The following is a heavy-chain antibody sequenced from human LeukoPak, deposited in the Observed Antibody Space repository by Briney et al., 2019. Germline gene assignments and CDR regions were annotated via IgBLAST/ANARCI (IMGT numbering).Heavy chain of an antibody. V-gene: IGHV4-38-2*02. D-gene: IGHD1-26*01. CDR3: ARYREVGATVDY. J-gene: IGHJ4*02. CDR1: GYSISSGYY. Sequence: SETLSLTCTVSGYSISSGYYWGWIRQPPGRGLEWIASIYYRGSTHYNPSLASLKSRVTISGDTSKNQFSLKLSSVTAADTAVYYCARYREVGATVDYWGQGTLVTVSS. CDR2: IYYRGST.